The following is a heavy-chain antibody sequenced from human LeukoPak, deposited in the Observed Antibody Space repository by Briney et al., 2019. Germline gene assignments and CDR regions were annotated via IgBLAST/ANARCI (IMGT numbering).Heavy chain of an antibody. D-gene: IGHD3-22*01. J-gene: IGHJ4*02. Sequence: GESLKISCKGSGYSSTSYWIGWVRQMPGKGLEWMGIIYPGDSDTRYSPSFQGQVTISADKSISTAYLQWSSLKASDTAMYYCARSHYYDSSGYYAAATLDYWGQGTLVTVSS. CDR2: IYPGDSDT. V-gene: IGHV5-51*01. CDR1: GYSSTSYW. CDR3: ARSHYYDSSGYYAAATLDY.